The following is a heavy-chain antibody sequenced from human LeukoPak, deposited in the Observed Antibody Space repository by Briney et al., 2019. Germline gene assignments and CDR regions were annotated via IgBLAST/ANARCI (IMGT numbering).Heavy chain of an antibody. CDR3: AKDRCSSTSCYGGGFYYYYMDV. Sequence: GGSLRLSCAASGFTFSSHGMHWVRQAPGKGLEWVAFIRYDGSNKYYADSVKGRFTISRDNSKNTLYLQMNSLRAEDTAVYYCAKDRCSSTSCYGGGFYYYYMDVWGKGTTVTVSS. D-gene: IGHD2-2*01. J-gene: IGHJ6*03. CDR2: IRYDGSNK. CDR1: GFTFSSHG. V-gene: IGHV3-30*02.